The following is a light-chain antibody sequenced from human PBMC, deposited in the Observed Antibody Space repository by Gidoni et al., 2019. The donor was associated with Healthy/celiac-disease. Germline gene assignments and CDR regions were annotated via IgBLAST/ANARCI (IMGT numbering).Light chain of an antibody. Sequence: QSVLTQPPSASGTPEQRVTISCSGSSSNIGSNTVNWYQQLPGTAPKLLIYSNNQRPSGLPDRFSGSKSGTSASLAISGLQSEDEADYYCAAWDDSLNGWVFGGGTKLTVL. J-gene: IGLJ3*02. CDR1: SSNIGSNT. V-gene: IGLV1-44*01. CDR3: AAWDDSLNGWV. CDR2: SNN.